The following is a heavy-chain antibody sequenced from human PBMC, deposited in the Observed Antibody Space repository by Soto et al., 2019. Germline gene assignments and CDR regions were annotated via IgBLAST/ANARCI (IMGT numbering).Heavy chain of an antibody. Sequence: ETLSLTCTVSGGSISSSSYYWGWIRQPPGKGLEWIGSIYYSGSTYYNPSLKSRVTISVDTSKNQFSLKLSSVTAADTAVYYCARPFRADYDILTGPWYYYYKDVWGKGTTVTVSS. CDR3: ARPFRADYDILTGPWYYYYKDV. J-gene: IGHJ6*03. V-gene: IGHV4-39*01. D-gene: IGHD3-9*01. CDR2: IYYSGST. CDR1: GGSISSSSYY.